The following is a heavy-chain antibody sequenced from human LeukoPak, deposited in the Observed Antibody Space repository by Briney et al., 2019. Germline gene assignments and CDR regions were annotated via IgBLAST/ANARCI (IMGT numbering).Heavy chain of an antibody. V-gene: IGHV4-61*02. J-gene: IGHJ3*02. CDR1: GGSISSSLYY. CDR2: IYTGGST. Sequence: PSQTLSLTCTVSGGSISSSLYYWSWIRQPAGKGLEWIGRIYTGGSTNYNPSLKSRVTILVDTSKNQFSLKLRSVTAADTAVYYCASLRKRGGAFDIWGQGTMVTVSS. CDR3: ASLRKRGGAFDI.